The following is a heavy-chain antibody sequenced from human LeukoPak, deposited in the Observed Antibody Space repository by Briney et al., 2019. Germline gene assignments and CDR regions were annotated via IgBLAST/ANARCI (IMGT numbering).Heavy chain of an antibody. J-gene: IGHJ4*02. CDR1: GFTLSSYS. D-gene: IGHD3-10*01. CDR3: AVWLAHGELYY. V-gene: IGHV3-21*01. Sequence: GGSLRLSCAASGFTLSSYSMNWVRQAPGKELEWVSSISSSSSYIYYADSVKGRFTISRDNAKNSLYLQMNSLRAEDTAVYYCAVWLAHGELYYWGQGTLVTVSS. CDR2: ISSSSSYI.